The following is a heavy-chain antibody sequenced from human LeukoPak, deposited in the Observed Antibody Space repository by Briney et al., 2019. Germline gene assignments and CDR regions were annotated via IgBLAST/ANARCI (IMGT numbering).Heavy chain of an antibody. D-gene: IGHD2-21*02. V-gene: IGHV3-30*04. CDR1: GFTFSSYA. J-gene: IGHJ3*02. CDR2: ISYDGSNK. CDR3: ARSGRGHIVVVTSGAFDI. Sequence: GGSLRLSCAASGFTFSSYAMHWVRQAPGKGLEWVAVISYDGSNKYYADSVKGRFTISRDNAKNSLYLQMNSLRAEDTALYYCARSGRGHIVVVTSGAFDIWGQGTMVTVSS.